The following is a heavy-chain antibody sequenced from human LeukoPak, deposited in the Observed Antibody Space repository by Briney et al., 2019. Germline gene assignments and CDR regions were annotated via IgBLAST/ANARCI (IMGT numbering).Heavy chain of an antibody. D-gene: IGHD3-10*01. J-gene: IGHJ6*03. CDR2: IYYSGNT. CDR1: NYSIGSGYY. V-gene: IGHV4-38-2*02. CDR3: ASVRRGFGESSKYYSYYYMDV. Sequence: SETLSLTCTVSNYSIGSGYYWAWIRQPPGKGLEWIGNIYYSGNTYFNPSLKSRVTISVDTSKNQFSLKLSAVTAADTAVYYCASVRRGFGESSKYYSYYYMDVWGNGTTVTISS.